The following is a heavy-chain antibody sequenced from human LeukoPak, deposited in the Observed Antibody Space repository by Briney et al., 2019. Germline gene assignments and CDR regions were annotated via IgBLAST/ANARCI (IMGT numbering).Heavy chain of an antibody. CDR2: ISGSGRST. Sequence: GGSLRLSCAASESTFITYAMNWVRQAPGKGLEWVATISGSGRSTYYADSVKGRFTVSRDNSKHTLFLQMASLRAEDTAVYYCVKASSSSWSSFDYWGQGTLVTVSS. J-gene: IGHJ4*02. CDR1: ESTFITYA. D-gene: IGHD6-13*01. CDR3: VKASSSSWSSFDY. V-gene: IGHV3-23*01.